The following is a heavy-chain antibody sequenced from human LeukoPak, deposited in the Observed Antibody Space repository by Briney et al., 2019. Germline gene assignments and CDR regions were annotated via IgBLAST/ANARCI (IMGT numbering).Heavy chain of an antibody. D-gene: IGHD3-22*01. CDR2: INPSGGST. CDR1: GYPFTSSY. V-gene: IGHV1-46*01. J-gene: IGHJ4*02. CDR3: AREGGHYYDRGYFDY. Sequence: GASVKVSCKASGYPFTSSYMHWVRQAPGQGLEWMGIINPSGGSTSYAQKFQRRVTMTRDMSTSTVYMGLSSLRSEDTAVYYCAREGGHYYDRGYFDYWGQGTLVTVSS.